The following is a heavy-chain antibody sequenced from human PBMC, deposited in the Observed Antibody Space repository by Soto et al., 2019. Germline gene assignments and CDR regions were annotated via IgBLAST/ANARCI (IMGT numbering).Heavy chain of an antibody. V-gene: IGHV4-34*01. D-gene: IGHD6-19*01. CDR3: ARGSGRGNGWGTYFYYGMDV. Sequence: QVQLQQWGAGLLKPSETLSLTCAVYGGSFSGYHWSWIRQPPGQGLEWIGEINHSGSTSYNPSLKSRVTISVDTSKNQFSLKVTSVTAADTAAYYSARGSGRGNGWGTYFYYGMDVWGQGTTVTVSS. CDR1: GGSFSGYH. CDR2: INHSGST. J-gene: IGHJ6*02.